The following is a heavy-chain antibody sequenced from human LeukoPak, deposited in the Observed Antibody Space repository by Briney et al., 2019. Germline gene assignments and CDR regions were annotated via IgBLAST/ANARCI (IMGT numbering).Heavy chain of an antibody. CDR2: IYYSGST. CDR1: GGSISSYY. CDR3: ARVRSPFTMAFDY. J-gene: IGHJ4*02. Sequence: SETLSLTCTVSGGSISSYYWSWIRQPPGKGLEWIGYIYYSGSTNYNPSLKSRVTILVDTSKNQFSLKLSSVTAADTAVYYCARVRSPFTMAFDYWGQGTLVTVSS. D-gene: IGHD3-3*01. V-gene: IGHV4-59*01.